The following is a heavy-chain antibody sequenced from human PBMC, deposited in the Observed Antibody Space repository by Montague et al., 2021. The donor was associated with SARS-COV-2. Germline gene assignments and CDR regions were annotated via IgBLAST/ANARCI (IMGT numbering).Heavy chain of an antibody. CDR1: GGSISGYY. Sequence: SETLSLTRSVSGGSISGYYWSWLRQPPGKGLEWIGDIYYSGSTKYNPSLKSRVTISVDRSKNQFSLNLNSVTAADTAVYFCARLLRSCTNGVCRTYHYYAMDVWGQGSTVTVSS. CDR2: IYYSGST. D-gene: IGHD2-8*01. CDR3: ARLLRSCTNGVCRTYHYYAMDV. V-gene: IGHV4-59*01. J-gene: IGHJ6*02.